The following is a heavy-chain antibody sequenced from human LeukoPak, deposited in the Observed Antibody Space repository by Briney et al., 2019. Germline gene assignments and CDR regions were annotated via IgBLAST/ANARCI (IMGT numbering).Heavy chain of an antibody. D-gene: IGHD6-13*01. Sequence: SETLSLTCAVYGGSFSGYYWSWIRQPPGKGLEWIGEINHSGSTNYNPSLKSRITLSVDTSKNQFSLKLSSVAAADTAVYYCASTPHSSGWYIAPYWGQGTLVSVSS. V-gene: IGHV4-34*01. CDR3: ASTPHSSGWYIAPY. J-gene: IGHJ4*02. CDR1: GGSFSGYY. CDR2: INHSGST.